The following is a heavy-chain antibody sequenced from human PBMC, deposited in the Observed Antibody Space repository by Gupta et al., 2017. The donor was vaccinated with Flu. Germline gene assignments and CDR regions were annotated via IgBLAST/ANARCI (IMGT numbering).Heavy chain of an antibody. D-gene: IGHD1-1*01. CDR2: IYYSGST. Sequence: QLQLQESGPGLVKPSETLSLTCTVSGGSIRSSSYYWGWIRQPPGKGLEWIGSIYYSGSTYQNPAHHSRLNISVDTSKNKFSLKLSFVTDADTDVYYCAGCGHWRSYWFDPWGQGNLVTVSS. J-gene: IGHJ5*02. CDR1: GGSIRSSSYY. CDR3: AGCGHWRSYWFDP. V-gene: IGHV4-39*01.